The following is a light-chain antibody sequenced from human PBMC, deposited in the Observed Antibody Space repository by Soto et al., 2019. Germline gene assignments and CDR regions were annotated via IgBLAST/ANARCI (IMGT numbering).Light chain of an antibody. V-gene: IGKV3-15*01. Sequence: EIVMTQSPATLSVSPGERVTLSCRARESISRNLAWYEQKPGQAPGLLIYGASSRDTGVPARFSGGGSGTEFTLTISSLQSEDSAVYFCQQYMNWPPLTFGPGTKVDV. J-gene: IGKJ3*01. CDR2: GAS. CDR1: ESISRN. CDR3: QQYMNWPPLT.